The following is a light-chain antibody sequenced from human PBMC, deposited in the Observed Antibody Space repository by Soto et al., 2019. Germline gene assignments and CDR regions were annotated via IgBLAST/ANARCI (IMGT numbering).Light chain of an antibody. CDR2: GAS. V-gene: IGKV3-20*01. CDR1: QSVSNNY. CDR3: LQHNTYPWT. J-gene: IGKJ1*01. Sequence: IVLTQSPCALSLSPLERATLSFRASQSVSNNYLAWYQQKPGQAPRLLIYGASNRATGIPDRFSGSGSGTEFTLTISSLQPEDFATYYCLQHNTYPWTFGQGTKVDIK.